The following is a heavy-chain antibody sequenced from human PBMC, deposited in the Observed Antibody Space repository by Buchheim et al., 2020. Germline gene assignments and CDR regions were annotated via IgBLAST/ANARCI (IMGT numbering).Heavy chain of an antibody. Sequence: EVQLVESGGGLVQPGGSLRLSCAASGFTFSSYWMSWVRQAPGKGLEWVANIKQDGSEKYYVDSVKGRFTISSDNAKNSLYLQMNSLGAEDTAVYYCARDRNNWNWEAYYGMDVWGQGTT. J-gene: IGHJ6*02. V-gene: IGHV3-7*01. CDR1: GFTFSSYW. CDR2: IKQDGSEK. CDR3: ARDRNNWNWEAYYGMDV. D-gene: IGHD1-7*01.